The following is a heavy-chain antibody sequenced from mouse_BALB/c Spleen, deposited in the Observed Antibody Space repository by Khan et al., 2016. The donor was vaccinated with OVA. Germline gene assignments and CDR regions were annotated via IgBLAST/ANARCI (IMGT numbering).Heavy chain of an antibody. D-gene: IGHD2-1*01. CDR3: ARGYFGNYEFAY. Sequence: VQLQESGAELVKPGASVKLSCKTSGYTFTNYWIQWVKQRPGQGLGWIGHIFPGTGTTYYNENFKAKATLTLDTSSSTAYMQRSSLTSEDSAVYFCARGYFGNYEFAYWGQGTLVTVSA. V-gene: IGHV1S132*01. CDR1: GYTFTNYW. CDR2: IFPGTGTT. J-gene: IGHJ3*01.